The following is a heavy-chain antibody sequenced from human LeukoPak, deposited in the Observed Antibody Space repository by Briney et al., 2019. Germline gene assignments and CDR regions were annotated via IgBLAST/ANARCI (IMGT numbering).Heavy chain of an antibody. Sequence: PSETLSLTCTVSGGSISSGGYYWSWIREPPGKGLEWIGYIYHSGSTYYNPSLKSRVTISVDRSKNQFSLKLSSVTAADTAVYYCAREPIVVVPAAMAHQYYFDYWGQGTLVTVSS. V-gene: IGHV4-30-2*01. CDR1: GGSISSGGYY. CDR3: AREPIVVVPAAMAHQYYFDY. D-gene: IGHD2-2*01. J-gene: IGHJ4*02. CDR2: IYHSGST.